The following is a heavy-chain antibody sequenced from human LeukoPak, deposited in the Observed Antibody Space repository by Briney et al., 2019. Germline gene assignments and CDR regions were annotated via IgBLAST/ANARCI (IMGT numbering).Heavy chain of an antibody. CDR2: ISSSSSTI. V-gene: IGHV3-48*01. D-gene: IGHD2-15*01. Sequence: PGGSLRLSCAASGFSFSSYGMSWVRQAPGKGLEWVSYISSSSSTIYYADSVKGRFTISRDNAKNSLYLQMNSLRAEDTAVYYCARDRSLFGGSPAVWGQGTLVTVSS. CDR3: ARDRSLFGGSPAV. J-gene: IGHJ4*02. CDR1: GFSFSSYG.